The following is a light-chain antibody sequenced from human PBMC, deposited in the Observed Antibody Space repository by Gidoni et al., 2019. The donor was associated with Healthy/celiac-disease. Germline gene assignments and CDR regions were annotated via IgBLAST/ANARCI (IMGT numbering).Light chain of an antibody. CDR2: AAS. CDR3: QQSYSTLFT. J-gene: IGKJ3*01. V-gene: IGKV1-39*01. CDR1: QSISSY. Sequence: DIQMTQSPSSLSASVADRVTITCRASQSISSYLNWYQQKPGKAPKLLIYAASSLQSGVPSRCSGSGSGTDFTLTISSLQPEDLANYYCQQSYSTLFTFXPXTKVDIK.